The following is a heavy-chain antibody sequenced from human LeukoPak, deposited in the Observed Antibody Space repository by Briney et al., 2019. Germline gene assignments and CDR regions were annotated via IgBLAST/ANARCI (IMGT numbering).Heavy chain of an antibody. V-gene: IGHV1-18*01. Sequence: GPVKVSCKASGYTFSNYGISWVRQAPGQGLEWMGWINVYNGNTNYSQKFQGRVTLTTETSTATAYMELVSLRSDDTAVYFCMRVPELPDYWGQGTLVTVSS. CDR1: GYTFSNYG. D-gene: IGHD2-15*01. J-gene: IGHJ4*02. CDR3: MRVPELPDY. CDR2: INVYNGNT.